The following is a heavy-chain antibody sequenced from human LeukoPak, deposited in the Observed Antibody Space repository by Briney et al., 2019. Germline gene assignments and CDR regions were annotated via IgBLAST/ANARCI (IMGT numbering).Heavy chain of an antibody. D-gene: IGHD6-13*01. CDR2: IYYSGTT. Sequence: PSDTLSLTCSVSGGSISSYYWSWIRHPPGRGLGWIGYIYYSGTTNYHPSLKSRVTISVDTSKNQFSLKLSSVTAADTAVYYCARGVYIAAAQYGYWGQGTLVSVSS. CDR1: GGSISSYY. CDR3: ARGVYIAAAQYGY. J-gene: IGHJ4*02. V-gene: IGHV4-59*07.